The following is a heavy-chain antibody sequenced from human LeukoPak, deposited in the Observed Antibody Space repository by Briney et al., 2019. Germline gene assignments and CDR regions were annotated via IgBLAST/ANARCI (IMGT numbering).Heavy chain of an antibody. V-gene: IGHV3-20*04. CDR2: INWNGGST. Sequence: GGSLRLSCAASGFTFDDYGMSWVRQAPGKGLEWVSGINWNGGSTGYADSVKGRFTISRDNAKNSLYLQMNSLRAEDMALYYCAKSYGSGSYYNRGIGYWGQGTLVTVSS. D-gene: IGHD3-10*01. CDR1: GFTFDDYG. J-gene: IGHJ4*02. CDR3: AKSYGSGSYYNRGIGY.